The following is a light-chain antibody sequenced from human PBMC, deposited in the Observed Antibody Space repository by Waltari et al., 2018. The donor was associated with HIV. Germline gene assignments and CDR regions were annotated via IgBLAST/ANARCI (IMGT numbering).Light chain of an antibody. CDR2: WAS. Sequence: DIVMTQSPDSLPVSLGERATINCKSSQSVLNNFNNKNYLAWYQLRPGQPPKKLIYWASTRESGVPDRFGGSGSETDFTLTINSLQAEDVAVYYCQQYYGIPYTFGQGTKLEIK. CDR3: QQYYGIPYT. J-gene: IGKJ2*01. CDR1: QSVLNNFNNKNY. V-gene: IGKV4-1*01.